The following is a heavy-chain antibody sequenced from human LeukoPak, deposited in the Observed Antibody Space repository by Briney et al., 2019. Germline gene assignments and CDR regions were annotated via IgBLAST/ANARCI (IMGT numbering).Heavy chain of an antibody. CDR3: ARRYSNSYFDY. CDR1: GYSISSGYY. Sequence: SETLSLTCAVSGYSISSGYYWGWIRQPPGKGLEWIGNVYQSGITYYNASLKSRVTISVDTSKNQFSLKLNSVTAADTAAYYCARRYSNSYFDYWGQGTLVTVSS. CDR2: VYQSGIT. V-gene: IGHV4-38-2*01. J-gene: IGHJ4*02. D-gene: IGHD4-11*01.